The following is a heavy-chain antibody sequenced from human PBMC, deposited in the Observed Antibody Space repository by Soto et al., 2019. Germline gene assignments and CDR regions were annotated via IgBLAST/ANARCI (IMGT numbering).Heavy chain of an antibody. Sequence: GGSLRLSCAASGFTFSSYGMHWVRQAPGKGLEWVAVISYDGSNKYYADSVKGRFTISRDNSKNTLYLQMNSLRAEDTAVYYCAKGINGQLYNPHSYYYYGMDVWGQGTTVTVSS. CDR2: ISYDGSNK. J-gene: IGHJ6*02. D-gene: IGHD2-2*01. V-gene: IGHV3-30*18. CDR3: AKGINGQLYNPHSYYYYGMDV. CDR1: GFTFSSYG.